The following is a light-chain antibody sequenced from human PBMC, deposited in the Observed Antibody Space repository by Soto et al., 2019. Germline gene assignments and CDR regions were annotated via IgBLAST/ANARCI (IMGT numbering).Light chain of an antibody. V-gene: IGLV2-23*01. J-gene: IGLJ2*01. Sequence: QSALTQPASVSGSPGQSITISCTGTSSDLGSYNLVSWYQHNPGKAPQLIIYEATKRPSGISSRFSGSKSGYTASLTISGLQAEDEAFYSCVSYAGRDTLVVSGGGTQLTVL. CDR2: EAT. CDR3: VSYAGRDTLVV. CDR1: SSDLGSYNL.